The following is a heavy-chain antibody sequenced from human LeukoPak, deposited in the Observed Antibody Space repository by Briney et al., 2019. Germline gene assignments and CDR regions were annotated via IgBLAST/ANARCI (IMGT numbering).Heavy chain of an antibody. D-gene: IGHD1-26*01. CDR2: ISGRSDST. Sequence: GGSLRLSCAASGFTVSSNYMSWVRQAPGKGLERVSGISGRSDSTYYADSVEGRFTISRDYSKSTVELQMNSLRAEDTTVYYCAREKWERHHCGVDVWGQGTTVTVSS. CDR3: AREKWERHHCGVDV. J-gene: IGHJ6*02. V-gene: IGHV3-23*01. CDR1: GFTVSSNY.